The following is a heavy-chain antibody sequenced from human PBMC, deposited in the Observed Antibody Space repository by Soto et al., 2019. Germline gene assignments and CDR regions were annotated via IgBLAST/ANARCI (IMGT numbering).Heavy chain of an antibody. D-gene: IGHD5-18*01. J-gene: IGHJ6*02. CDR2: IGTAGDP. V-gene: IGHV3-13*05. CDR3: ARGTDRGYSYGPTTAIGGMDV. Sequence: QPGGSLRLSCAASGFTFSSYDMHWVRQATGKGLEWVSAIGTAGDPYYPGSVKGRFTISRENAKNSLYLQMNSLRAGDTAVYYCARGTDRGYSYGPTTAIGGMDVWGQGTTVTVSS. CDR1: GFTFSSYD.